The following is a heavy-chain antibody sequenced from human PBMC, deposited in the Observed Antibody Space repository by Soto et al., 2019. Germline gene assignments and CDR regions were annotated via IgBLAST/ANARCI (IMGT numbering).Heavy chain of an antibody. V-gene: IGHV4-30-4*01. CDR1: GGSISSGNYY. CDR3: ATMGTPATGLYYFDN. Sequence: QVQLQESGPGLVKPSQTLSLTCTVFGGSISSGNYYWSWIRQPPGKGLEWIGFMSYSGSTSYNASLKSRVTISVDTSKSQFSLNLSFVTAADTAVYYCATMGTPATGLYYFDNWGQGTLVTVSS. CDR2: MSYSGST. J-gene: IGHJ4*02. D-gene: IGHD1-7*01.